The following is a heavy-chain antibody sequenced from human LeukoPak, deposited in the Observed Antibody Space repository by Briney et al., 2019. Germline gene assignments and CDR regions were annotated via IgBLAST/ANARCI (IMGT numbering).Heavy chain of an antibody. V-gene: IGHV4-59*01. Sequence: SETLSLTCTVSGGSISGYYWSWIRQPPGKGLEWIGYIYYSGSTNYNPSLKSRVTISVDTSKNQFSLKLSSVTAADTAVYYCARESGYSGYDSIDYWGQGTLVTVSS. CDR1: GGSISGYY. CDR2: IYYSGST. D-gene: IGHD5-12*01. CDR3: ARESGYSGYDSIDY. J-gene: IGHJ4*02.